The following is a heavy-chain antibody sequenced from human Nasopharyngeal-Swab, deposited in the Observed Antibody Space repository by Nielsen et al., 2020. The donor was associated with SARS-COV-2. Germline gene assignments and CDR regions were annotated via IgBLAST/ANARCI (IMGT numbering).Heavy chain of an antibody. J-gene: IGHJ5*02. CDR3: ARHGPRYSSDKFDP. V-gene: IGHV4-39*01. CDR1: GGSISSSSYY. D-gene: IGHD6-19*01. Sequence: GSLRLSCTVSGGSISSSSYYWGWIRQPPGKGLEWIGSIYYSGSTYYNPSLKSRVTISVDTSKNQFSLRLSSVTAADTAVYYCARHGPRYSSDKFDPWGQGTLVTVSS. CDR2: IYYSGST.